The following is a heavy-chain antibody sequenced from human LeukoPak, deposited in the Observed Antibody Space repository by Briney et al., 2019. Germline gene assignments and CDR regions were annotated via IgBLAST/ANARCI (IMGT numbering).Heavy chain of an antibody. Sequence: PGRSLRLSCAASGFTFSSYAMSWVRQAPGKGLEWVSAISGSGGSTYYADSVKGRFTISRDNSKNTLYLQMNSLRAGDTAVYYCAKGRGSSQYFDYWGQGTLVTVSS. CDR2: ISGSGGST. V-gene: IGHV3-23*01. J-gene: IGHJ4*02. CDR1: GFTFSSYA. D-gene: IGHD1-26*01. CDR3: AKGRGSSQYFDY.